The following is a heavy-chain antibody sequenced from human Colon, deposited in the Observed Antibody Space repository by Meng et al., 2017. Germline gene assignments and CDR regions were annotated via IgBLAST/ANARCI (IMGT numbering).Heavy chain of an antibody. D-gene: IGHD2-2*01. CDR3: ARNPVIPDARTFDF. J-gene: IGHJ4*02. CDR2: IHSSGNT. V-gene: IGHV4-30-4*01. Sequence: QLQDSGPGVVKPSQTLSPTRTISGGSINSADYYWNWIRQSPGKGLEWLGYIHSSGNTYYTPSLKSRLTMSLDTSKNQFSLRLTSVTAADTAVYYCARNPVIPDARTFDFWGQGALVTVSS. CDR1: GGSINSADYY.